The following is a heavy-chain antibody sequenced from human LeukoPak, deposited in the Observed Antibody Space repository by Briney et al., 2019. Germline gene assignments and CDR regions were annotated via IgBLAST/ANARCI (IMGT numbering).Heavy chain of an antibody. CDR2: IYSGGST. CDR1: GFTVSSNY. Sequence: GGSLRLSCAASGFTVSSNYMSWVRQAPGKGLEWVSVIYSGGSTYYADSVKGRFAISRDNSKNTVDLQMNSLRAEDTAVYYCARGHASASSVAYWGQGTLVTVYS. CDR3: ARGHASASSVAY. J-gene: IGHJ4*02. D-gene: IGHD3-22*01. V-gene: IGHV3-66*01.